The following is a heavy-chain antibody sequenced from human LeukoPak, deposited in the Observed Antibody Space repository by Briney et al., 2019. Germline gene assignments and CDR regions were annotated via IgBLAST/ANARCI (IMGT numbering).Heavy chain of an antibody. CDR3: ARDHNWNPMMDY. D-gene: IGHD1-20*01. CDR1: GFTFSSYA. Sequence: SGGSLRLSCAASGFTFSSYAMHWVRQAPGKGLEWVAVISYDGSNKYYADSVKGRFTISRDNSKNTLYLQMNSLRAEDTAVYYCARDHNWNPMMDYWGQGTLVTVSS. J-gene: IGHJ4*02. CDR2: ISYDGSNK. V-gene: IGHV3-30-3*01.